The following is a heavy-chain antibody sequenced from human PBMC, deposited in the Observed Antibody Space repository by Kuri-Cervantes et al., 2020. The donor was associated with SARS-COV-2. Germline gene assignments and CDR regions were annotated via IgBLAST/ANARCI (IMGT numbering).Heavy chain of an antibody. CDR1: GGSINNYY. J-gene: IGHJ4*02. V-gene: IGHV4-59*01. CDR2: IYDSANT. Sequence: GSLRLSCTVSGGSINNYYWSWIRQPPGKGLEWIGYIYDSANTNYNTSLRSRVTMSVDTSMNQVSLKLTSVTAADTAVYFCARVGVRSYGVLDYWGQGTLVTVSS. D-gene: IGHD5-18*01. CDR3: ARVGVRSYGVLDY.